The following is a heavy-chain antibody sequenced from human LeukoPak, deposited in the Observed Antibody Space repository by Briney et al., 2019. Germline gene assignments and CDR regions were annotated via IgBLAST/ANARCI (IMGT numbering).Heavy chain of an antibody. CDR1: GFTFSGYS. CDR3: ARFAWPSLVPAAIGNWFDP. Sequence: GESLRLSCAASGFTFSGYSMNWVRQAPGKGLEWVSSISSSSIYIYYADSVKGRFTISRDNAKNSLYLQMNSLRAEDTAVYYCARFAWPSLVPAAIGNWFDPWGQGTLVTVSS. D-gene: IGHD2-2*02. V-gene: IGHV3-21*01. CDR2: ISSSSIYI. J-gene: IGHJ5*02.